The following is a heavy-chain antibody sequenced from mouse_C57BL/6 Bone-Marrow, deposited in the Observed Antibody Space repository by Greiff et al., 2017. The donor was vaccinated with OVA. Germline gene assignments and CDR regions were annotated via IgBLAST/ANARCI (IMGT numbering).Heavy chain of an antibody. Sequence: VKLVESGAELVRPGASVTLSCKASGYTFTDYEMHWVKQTPVHGLEWIGAIDPETGGTAYNQKFKGKAILTADKSSSTAYMELRSLTSEDSAVYYCTRNYGNSDYYAMDYWGQGTSVTVSS. V-gene: IGHV1-15*01. CDR1: GYTFTDYE. CDR2: IDPETGGT. CDR3: TRNYGNSDYYAMDY. J-gene: IGHJ4*01. D-gene: IGHD2-1*01.